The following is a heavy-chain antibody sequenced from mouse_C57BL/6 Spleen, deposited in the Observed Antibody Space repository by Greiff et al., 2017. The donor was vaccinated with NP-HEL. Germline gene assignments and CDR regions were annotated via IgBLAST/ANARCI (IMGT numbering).Heavy chain of an antibody. Sequence: EVQLVESGGGLVKPGGSLKLSCAASGFTFSDYGMHWVRQAPEKGLEWVAYISSGSSTIYYADTVKGRCTISRDNAKNTLFLQMTRLRSEDTAMYYCARRTTVVATPFAYWGQGTLVTVAA. CDR3: ARRTTVVATPFAY. CDR2: ISSGSSTI. CDR1: GFTFSDYG. D-gene: IGHD1-1*01. V-gene: IGHV5-17*01. J-gene: IGHJ3*01.